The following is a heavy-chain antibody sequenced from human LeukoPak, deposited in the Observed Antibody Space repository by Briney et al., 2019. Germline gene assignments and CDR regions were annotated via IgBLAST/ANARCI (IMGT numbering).Heavy chain of an antibody. V-gene: IGHV3-53*01. Sequence: GGSLRLSCAASGFTFSSYSMNWVRQAPGRGLDWVSFIYSGGSTYYADSVKGRFTISRDNSKNTLYLQMNSLSTEDTAVYYCARGHHVSYSGTLSGMDVWGQGTTVTVSS. CDR3: ARGHHVSYSGTLSGMDV. J-gene: IGHJ6*02. D-gene: IGHD1-26*01. CDR2: IYSGGST. CDR1: GFTFSSYS.